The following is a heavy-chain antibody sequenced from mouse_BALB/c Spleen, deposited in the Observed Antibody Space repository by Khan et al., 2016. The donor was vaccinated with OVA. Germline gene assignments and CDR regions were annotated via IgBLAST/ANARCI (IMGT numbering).Heavy chain of an antibody. J-gene: IGHJ2*01. Sequence: VQLKESGPGLVNPSQSLSLTCTVTGYSITSDYAWNWIRQFPGNKLEWMGYISYSGRTSYNPSLKSRISITRDTSKNQVFLQLNSVTTEDTASNFCARSVTITTVVATDFDYWGQGTTLTVSS. CDR2: ISYSGRT. CDR3: ARSVTITTVVATDFDY. D-gene: IGHD1-1*01. CDR1: GYSITSDYA. V-gene: IGHV3-2*02.